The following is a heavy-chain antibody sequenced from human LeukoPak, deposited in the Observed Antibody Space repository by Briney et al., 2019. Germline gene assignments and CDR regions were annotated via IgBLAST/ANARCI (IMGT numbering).Heavy chain of an antibody. CDR2: ITSAGTT. CDR3: AKSQGGSCGGAGCSFDY. D-gene: IGHD2-15*01. J-gene: IGHJ4*02. CDR1: GFPFINYA. Sequence: GGSLRLSCTASGFPFINYAMSRVRQAPGKGLEWVSGITSAGTTYYGDSVKGRFTISGDNSKSTLSLQMNSLRADDTAVYFCAKSQGGSCGGAGCSFDYWGQGTLVTVSS. V-gene: IGHV3-23*01.